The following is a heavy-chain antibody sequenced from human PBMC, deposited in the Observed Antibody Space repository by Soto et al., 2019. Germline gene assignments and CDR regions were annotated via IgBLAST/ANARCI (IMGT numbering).Heavy chain of an antibody. D-gene: IGHD3-3*01. CDR1: GFTFSSYA. CDR2: ISGSVGST. Sequence: GGSLRLSCAASGFTFSSYAMSWVRQAPGKGLEWVSAISGSVGSTYYADSVKGRFTISRANSKNTLYLQMNSLRAEDTAVYYCAKSRSTMWGVVYFHYWGQAXLVTGFS. V-gene: IGHV3-23*01. J-gene: IGHJ4*02. CDR3: AKSRSTMWGVVYFHY.